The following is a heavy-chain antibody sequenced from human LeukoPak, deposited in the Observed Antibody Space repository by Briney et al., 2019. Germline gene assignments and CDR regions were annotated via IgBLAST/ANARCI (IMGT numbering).Heavy chain of an antibody. Sequence: SETLSLTCTVSGGSISSYYWSWIRQPAGKGLEWIGRIYTSGSTNYNPSLKSRVTMSVDTSKNQFSLKLSSVTAADTAVYYCARVSGGLPIRITMIVVSPDDAFDIWGQGTMVTVSS. CDR2: IYTSGST. J-gene: IGHJ3*02. V-gene: IGHV4-4*07. CDR1: GGSISSYY. D-gene: IGHD3-22*01. CDR3: ARVSGGLPIRITMIVVSPDDAFDI.